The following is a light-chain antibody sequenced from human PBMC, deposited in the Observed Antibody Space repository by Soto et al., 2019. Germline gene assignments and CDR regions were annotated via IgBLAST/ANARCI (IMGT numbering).Light chain of an antibody. V-gene: IGLV9-49*01. J-gene: IGLJ1*01. CDR2: VGTGGIVG. CDR3: GADHGSGSNFSYV. Sequence: QPVRTQPASASGSLGASVTLTCTLSSGYSNYKVDWYQQRPGKGPRFVMRVGTGGIVGSKGDGIPDRFSVLGSGLNRYLTIKNIQEEDESDYHCGADHGSGSNFSYVFGTGTKVTVL. CDR1: SGYSNYK.